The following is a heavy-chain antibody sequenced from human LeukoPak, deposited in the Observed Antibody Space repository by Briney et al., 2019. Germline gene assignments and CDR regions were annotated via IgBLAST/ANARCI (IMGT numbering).Heavy chain of an antibody. CDR3: AKDETYCSGGSCYYYYYYGMDV. CDR1: GFTFSSYW. D-gene: IGHD2-15*01. CDR2: INGDGRNI. Sequence: GGSLRLSCVASGFTFSSYWMHWVRQDPRKGLVWVSRINGDGRNINYADSVKGRFTISRDNSKNTLYLQMNSLRAEDTAVYYCAKDETYCSGGSCYYYYYYGMDVWGQGTTVTVSS. V-gene: IGHV3-74*01. J-gene: IGHJ6*02.